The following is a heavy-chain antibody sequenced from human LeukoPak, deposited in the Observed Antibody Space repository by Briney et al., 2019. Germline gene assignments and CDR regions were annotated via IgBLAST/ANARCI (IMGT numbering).Heavy chain of an antibody. D-gene: IGHD3-22*01. CDR3: ARAMTSEYFQH. V-gene: IGHV3-53*01. CDR1: GFTFSSYA. J-gene: IGHJ1*01. CDR2: IYSGGST. Sequence: SGGSLRLSCAASGFTFSSYAMSWVRQAPGKGLEWVSVIYSGGSTYYADSVKGRFTISRDNSKNTLYLQMNSLRAEDTAVYYCARAMTSEYFQHWGQGTLVTVSS.